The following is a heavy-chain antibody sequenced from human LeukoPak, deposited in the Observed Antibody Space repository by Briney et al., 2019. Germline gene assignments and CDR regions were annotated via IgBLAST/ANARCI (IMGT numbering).Heavy chain of an antibody. Sequence: GGSLRLSCAASGFTFSVYGMHWVRQAPGKGLEWVSFIRSDGSNKCYTESVKGRFTVSRDNSNNTLYLQMNSLRVEDTAVYYCATQFGSGTLANEYDYWGQGSLVTVSS. V-gene: IGHV3-30*02. CDR3: ATQFGSGTLANEYDY. CDR1: GFTFSVYG. CDR2: IRSDGSNK. D-gene: IGHD3-10*01. J-gene: IGHJ4*02.